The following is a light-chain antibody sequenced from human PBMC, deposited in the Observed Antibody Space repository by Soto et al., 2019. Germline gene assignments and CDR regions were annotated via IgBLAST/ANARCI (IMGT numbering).Light chain of an antibody. V-gene: IGLV2-14*01. CDR2: EVS. CDR3: ASYTSSSTSVI. CDR1: SSDVGGYKY. Sequence: QSVLTQSASVSGSPGQSITISCTGTSSDVGGYKYVSWYQQHPDKAPKLIIFEVSNRPSGISSRFSGSKSGNTASLTISGLQAEDEADYYCASYTSSSTSVIFGRGTKLTVL. J-gene: IGLJ2*01.